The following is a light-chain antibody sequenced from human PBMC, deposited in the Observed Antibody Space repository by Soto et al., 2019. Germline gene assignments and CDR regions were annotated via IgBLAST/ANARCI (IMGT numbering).Light chain of an antibody. Sequence: DIVMTQSPDSLAVSLGERATINCKSSQSVLYSSNNKNYLGWYQQKPGQSPNLLIYWASTRESGVPDRFNGSGSGTEFTLTISSLQAEDVAVYYCQQYYSIPYTVGQGTKVDIK. CDR3: QQYYSIPYT. V-gene: IGKV4-1*01. J-gene: IGKJ2*01. CDR1: QSVLYSSNNKNY. CDR2: WAS.